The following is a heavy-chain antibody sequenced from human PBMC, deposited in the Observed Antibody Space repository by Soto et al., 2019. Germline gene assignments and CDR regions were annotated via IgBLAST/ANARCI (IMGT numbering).Heavy chain of an antibody. CDR3: ARALIQLWPHYYYGMDV. CDR2: IYYSGST. D-gene: IGHD5-18*01. J-gene: IGHJ6*02. Sequence: SETLSLTCTVSGGSITSGDYYWSWIRQPPGKGLEWIGYIYYSGSTYHNPSLKSRVTISVDTSKNQFSLKLSSVTAADTAVYYCARALIQLWPHYYYGMDVWGQGTTVTVS. V-gene: IGHV4-30-4*01. CDR1: GGSITSGDYY.